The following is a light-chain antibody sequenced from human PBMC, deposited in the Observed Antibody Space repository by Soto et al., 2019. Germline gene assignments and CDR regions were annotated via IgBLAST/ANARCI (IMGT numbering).Light chain of an antibody. CDR2: AAS. CDR3: QQYYNWPALT. V-gene: IGKV3-15*01. CDR1: QSVGSN. J-gene: IGKJ4*01. Sequence: EIVMTQSPATLSVSPGERATLSCRASQSVGSNLAWYQQKPGQAPRLLIYAASTRATGIPASFSGSGSGTEFTLTISSLQSEDFAFYYCQQYYNWPALTFGGGTKVDIK.